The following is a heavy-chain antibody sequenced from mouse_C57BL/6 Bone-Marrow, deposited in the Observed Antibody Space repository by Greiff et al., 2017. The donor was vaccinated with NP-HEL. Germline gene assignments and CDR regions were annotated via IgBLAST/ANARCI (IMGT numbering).Heavy chain of an antibody. CDR2: ISDGGSYT. D-gene: IGHD2-4*01. CDR3: ARNRGMITRRYYAMDY. CDR1: GFTFSSYA. Sequence: EVKLVESGGGLVKPGGSLKLSCAASGFTFSSYAMSWVRQTPEKRLEWVATISDGGSYTYYPDNVKGRFTISRDNAKNNLYMQMSLLKSEDTSMDYCARNRGMITRRYYAMDYWGQGTSVTVSS. V-gene: IGHV5-4*03. J-gene: IGHJ4*01.